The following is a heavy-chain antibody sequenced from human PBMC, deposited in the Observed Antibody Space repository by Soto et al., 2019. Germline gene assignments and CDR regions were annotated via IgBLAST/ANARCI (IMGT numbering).Heavy chain of an antibody. J-gene: IGHJ5*02. Sequence: EVQLVESGGGLVKPGGSLRLSCAASGFTFSRYSMNWVRQAPGKGLEWVSTISSRNNDMYYVDSVKGRFTISRDNASNSVYLQMNTLRADDTAVYYCARDVNGGFCGAWGQGTLVTVSS. CDR3: ARDVNGGFCGA. D-gene: IGHD2-21*01. V-gene: IGHV3-21*01. CDR2: ISSRNNDM. CDR1: GFTFSRYS.